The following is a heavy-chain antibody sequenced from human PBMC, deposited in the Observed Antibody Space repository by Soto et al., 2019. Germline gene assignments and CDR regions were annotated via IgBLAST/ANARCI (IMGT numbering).Heavy chain of an antibody. Sequence: QVQLVQSGAEVKKPGASVKVSCKASGYTFTSYDINWVRQATGQGLEWMGWMNPNSGNTGYAQKFQGRVTMTRNTSISTAYMELSSLRSEDTAVYYCAGGPDIVVVVAADNLFDPWGQGTLVTVSS. D-gene: IGHD2-15*01. V-gene: IGHV1-8*01. J-gene: IGHJ5*02. CDR1: GYTFTSYD. CDR2: MNPNSGNT. CDR3: AGGPDIVVVVAADNLFDP.